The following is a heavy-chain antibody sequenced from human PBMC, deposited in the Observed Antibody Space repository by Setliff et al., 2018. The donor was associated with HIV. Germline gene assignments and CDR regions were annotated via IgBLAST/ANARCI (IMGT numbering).Heavy chain of an antibody. D-gene: IGHD2-2*01. CDR3: VTSSSWSSRLNF. CDR1: GGPLSGHY. CDR2: TSHSGKT. J-gene: IGHJ4*02. Sequence: SETLSLTCAVYGGPLSGHYWSWIRQPPGQGLEWIGETSHSGKTNYNPSLKSRVTISVDTSKTQFSLKLTSVTAADTAVYYCVTSSSWSSRLNFWGPGMLVTV. V-gene: IGHV4-34*01.